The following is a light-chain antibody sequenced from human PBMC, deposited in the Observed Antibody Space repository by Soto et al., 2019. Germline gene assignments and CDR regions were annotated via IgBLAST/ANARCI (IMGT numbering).Light chain of an antibody. CDR3: LQHNSYPLT. CDR2: AAS. CDR1: QGIRND. Sequence: DIQMTQSPSSLSASVGDRVTITCRASQGIRNDLAWYQQKPGKAPKRLIYAASSLQSGVPSRFSGSGSGTEFTLTISSLQTEDFASYYCLQHNSYPLTFGGGTKVDIK. V-gene: IGKV1-17*01. J-gene: IGKJ4*01.